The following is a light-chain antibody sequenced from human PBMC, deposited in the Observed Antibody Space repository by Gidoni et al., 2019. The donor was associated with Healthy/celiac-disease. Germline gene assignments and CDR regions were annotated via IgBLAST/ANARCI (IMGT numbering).Light chain of an antibody. CDR2: KAS. CDR3: QQYNSYSMCS. CDR1: QSISSW. V-gene: IGKV1-5*03. Sequence: DIQMTRSASTLSASVGDRVTITCRASQSISSWLAWYQQKPGKAPKLLIYKASSLESGVPSRFSGSGSGTEFTLTISSLQPDDFATYYCQQYNSYSMCSFGQGTKLEIK. J-gene: IGKJ2*04.